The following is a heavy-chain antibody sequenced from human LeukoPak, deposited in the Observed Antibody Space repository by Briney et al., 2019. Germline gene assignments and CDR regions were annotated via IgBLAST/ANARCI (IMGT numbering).Heavy chain of an antibody. CDR3: AARKGYSSGFGY. J-gene: IGHJ4*02. CDR2: ISGSGGST. CDR1: GFTFSSYA. D-gene: IGHD6-19*01. Sequence: PGGSLRLSCAASGFTFSSYAMSWVRQAPGKGLEWVSAISGSGGSTYYADSVKGRFTISRDNSKNTLYLQMNSLRAEDTAVYYCAARKGYSSGFGYWGQGTLVTVSS. V-gene: IGHV3-23*01.